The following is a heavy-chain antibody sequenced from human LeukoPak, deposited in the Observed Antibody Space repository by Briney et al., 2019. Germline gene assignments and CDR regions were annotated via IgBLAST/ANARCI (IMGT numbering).Heavy chain of an antibody. CDR3: ARLGSGFGELFIRY. Sequence: GGSLRLSCAASGVTPSSNYMSWVRQAPGKGLEWVSVIYSGGSTYYADSVKGCFTISRDNSKNTLYLQMNSLRAEDTAVYYCARLGSGFGELFIRYWGQGTLVTISS. D-gene: IGHD3-10*01. J-gene: IGHJ4*02. CDR2: IYSGGST. V-gene: IGHV3-53*01. CDR1: GVTPSSNY.